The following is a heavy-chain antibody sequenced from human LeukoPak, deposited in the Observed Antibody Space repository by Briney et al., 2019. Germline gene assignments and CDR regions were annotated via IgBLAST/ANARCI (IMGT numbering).Heavy chain of an antibody. J-gene: IGHJ3*02. CDR1: GYSFTNYW. D-gene: IGHD1-26*01. V-gene: IGHV5-10-1*01. CDR2: IDPSDSYT. CDR3: GRHQHSGSYGAFDI. Sequence: GESLRISCKGSGYSFTNYWITWVRQMPGKGLEWMGRIDPSDSYTKYSPSFQGHVAISADKSISTAYMQWSSLKASDTAMYYCGRHQHSGSYGAFDIWGQGTMVTVSS.